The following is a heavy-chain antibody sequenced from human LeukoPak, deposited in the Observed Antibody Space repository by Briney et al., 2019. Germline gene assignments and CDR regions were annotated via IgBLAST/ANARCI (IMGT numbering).Heavy chain of an antibody. CDR3: ARVGRDDPYGMDV. J-gene: IGHJ6*02. CDR2: INHSGST. V-gene: IGHV4-34*01. CDR1: GGSFSGYY. Sequence: SETLSLTCAVYGGSFSGYYWSWIRQPPGKGLEWIGEINHSGSTTYNPAPKSRLTISVHTSKNQFSLKLSSVTAADTAVYYCARVGRDDPYGMDVWGQGTTVTVSS. D-gene: IGHD1-26*01.